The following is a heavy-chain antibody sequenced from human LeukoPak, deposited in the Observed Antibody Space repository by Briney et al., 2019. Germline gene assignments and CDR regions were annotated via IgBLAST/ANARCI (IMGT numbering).Heavy chain of an antibody. CDR2: MNPNSGNT. CDR1: GYTFTSYD. D-gene: IGHD3-3*01. J-gene: IGHJ3*02. CDR3: ARPYYDFWSGYRTGDGAFDI. Sequence: EASVKVSCKASGYTFTSYDINWVRQATGQGLEWMGWMNPNSGNTGYAQKFQGRVTITRNTSISTAYMELSSLRSEDTAVYYCARPYYDFWSGYRTGDGAFDIWGQGTMVTVSS. V-gene: IGHV1-8*03.